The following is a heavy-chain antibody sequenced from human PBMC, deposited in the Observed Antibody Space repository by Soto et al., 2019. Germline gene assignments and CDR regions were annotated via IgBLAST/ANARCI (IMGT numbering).Heavy chain of an antibody. J-gene: IGHJ6*02. CDR3: ARPFSYYGSGSYYNSYGMDV. CDR2: IDPSDSYT. CDR1: GYSFTSYW. D-gene: IGHD3-10*01. V-gene: IGHV5-10-1*01. Sequence: GESLKISCKGSGYSFTSYWISWVREMPGKGLEWMGSIDPSDSYTNYSPSFQGHVTISADKSISTAYLQWSSLKASDTAMYYCARPFSYYGSGSYYNSYGMDVWGQGTTVTVSS.